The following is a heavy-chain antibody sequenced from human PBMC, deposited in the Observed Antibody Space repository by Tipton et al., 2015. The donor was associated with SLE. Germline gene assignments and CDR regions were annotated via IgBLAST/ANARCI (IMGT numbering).Heavy chain of an antibody. Sequence: TLSLTCAVSGYSISSGYYWGWIRQPPGKGLEWVGSIFHSGNAYYHPSLKSRVTISVDTSKNQFSLKLSSVTAADTAVYYCAREAPVTTRVVYYYYMDVWGKGTTVTISS. CDR3: AREAPVTTRVVYYYYMDV. J-gene: IGHJ6*03. CDR2: IFHSGNA. CDR1: GYSISSGYY. V-gene: IGHV4-38-2*02. D-gene: IGHD4-11*01.